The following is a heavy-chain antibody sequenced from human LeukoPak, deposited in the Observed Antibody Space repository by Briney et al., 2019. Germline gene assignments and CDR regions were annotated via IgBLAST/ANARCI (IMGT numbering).Heavy chain of an antibody. CDR3: AREPKSGWYLL. CDR1: GFIVSSNY. D-gene: IGHD6-19*01. V-gene: IGHV3-66*01. CDR2: IYSGGST. Sequence: PGGSLRLSCAASGFIVSSNYMSWVRQAPEKGLEWVSVIYSGGSTYYADSVRGRFTISRDNSKNTVDLQMNSLRAEDTAVYYCAREPKSGWYLLWGQGTLVTVSS. J-gene: IGHJ4*02.